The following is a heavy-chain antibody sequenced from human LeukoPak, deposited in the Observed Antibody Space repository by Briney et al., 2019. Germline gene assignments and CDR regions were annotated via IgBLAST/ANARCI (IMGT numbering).Heavy chain of an antibody. V-gene: IGHV3-9*03. CDR1: GFTFDDYA. Sequence: GRSLRLSCAASGFTFDDYAMHWVRQAPGKGLEWVSGISWNSGSIGYADSEKGRFTISRDNAKNSLYLQMNSLRAEDMALYYCAKDFNYDFWSGYIDYWGQGTLVTVSS. CDR3: AKDFNYDFWSGYIDY. J-gene: IGHJ4*02. CDR2: ISWNSGSI. D-gene: IGHD3-3*01.